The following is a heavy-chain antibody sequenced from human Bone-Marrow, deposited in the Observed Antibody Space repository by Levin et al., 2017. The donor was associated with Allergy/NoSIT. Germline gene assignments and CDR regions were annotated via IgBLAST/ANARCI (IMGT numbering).Heavy chain of an antibody. Sequence: VASVKVSCAASGFTFSDYAITWVRQAPGKGLAWVSAITASGHKTYYSNSAEGRFSVSRDNAGKTVYLQMNSLTGDDTAVYYCAREKGGTRGWYTVDYWGQGALVIVSP. D-gene: IGHD6-19*01. CDR3: AREKGGTRGWYTVDY. V-gene: IGHV3-23*01. CDR2: ITASGHKT. J-gene: IGHJ4*02. CDR1: GFTFSDYA.